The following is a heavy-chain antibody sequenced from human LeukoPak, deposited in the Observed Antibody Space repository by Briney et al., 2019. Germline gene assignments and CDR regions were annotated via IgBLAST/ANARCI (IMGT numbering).Heavy chain of an antibody. CDR3: AREGHCSSTSCYGTNFSLDY. J-gene: IGHJ4*02. Sequence: SETLSLTCAVYGGSISSYFWSWIRQPAGKGLEWIGRIYTSGSTNYNPSLKSRVTMSVDTSKNQFSLKLSSVTAADTAVYYCAREGHCSSTSCYGTNFSLDYWGQGTLVTVSS. CDR2: IYTSGST. V-gene: IGHV4-4*07. D-gene: IGHD2-2*01. CDR1: GGSISSYF.